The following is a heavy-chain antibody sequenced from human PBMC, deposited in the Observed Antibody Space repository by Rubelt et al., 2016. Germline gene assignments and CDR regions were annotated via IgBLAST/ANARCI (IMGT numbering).Heavy chain of an antibody. V-gene: IGHV3-21*01. CDR2: ISSSSSYI. J-gene: IGHJ4*02. CDR1: GFTFSSYS. Sequence: EVQLVESGGGLVKPGGSLRLSCAASGFTFSSYSMNWVRQAPGRGLEWVSSISSSSSYIYYADSVKGRFTISRENAKNSLYLQSNSRRAEATAVNYCARGAGCHYDSSGYYPLDYWGQGTLVTVSS. D-gene: IGHD3-22*01. CDR3: ARGAGCHYDSSGYYPLDY.